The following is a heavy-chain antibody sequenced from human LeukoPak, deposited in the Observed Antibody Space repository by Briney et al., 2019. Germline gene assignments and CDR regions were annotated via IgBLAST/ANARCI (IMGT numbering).Heavy chain of an antibody. CDR1: GFTFSSYA. V-gene: IGHV3-23*01. CDR2: ISGSGGST. Sequence: GGSLRLSCAASGFTFSSYAMSWVRQAPGKGLEWVSAISGSGGSTYYADSVKGRFTISRDNSKNTLYLQMNSLRAEDTAVYYCAKDQHYYDSSGYHYAFDIWGQGTMVTVSS. CDR3: AKDQHYYDSSGYHYAFDI. J-gene: IGHJ3*02. D-gene: IGHD3-22*01.